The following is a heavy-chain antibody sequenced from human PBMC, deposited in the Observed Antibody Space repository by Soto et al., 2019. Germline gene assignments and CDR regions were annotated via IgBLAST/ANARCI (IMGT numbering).Heavy chain of an antibody. CDR2: IYHSGST. Sequence: SETLSLTCAVSGGPISSGGYSWSWIRQPPGKGLEWIGYIYHSGSTYYNPSLKSRVTISVDRSKNQFSLKLSSVTAADTAVYYCARENNWFDPWGQGTLVTVS. CDR1: GGPISSGGYS. J-gene: IGHJ5*02. V-gene: IGHV4-30-2*01. CDR3: ARENNWFDP.